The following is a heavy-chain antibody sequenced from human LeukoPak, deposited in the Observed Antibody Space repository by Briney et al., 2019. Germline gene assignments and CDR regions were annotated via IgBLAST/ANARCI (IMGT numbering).Heavy chain of an antibody. V-gene: IGHV1-18*01. CDR2: ISVYSGDT. D-gene: IGHD4-17*01. CDR3: ARAPSFGDYGGDY. J-gene: IGHJ4*02. Sequence: ASVKVPCKASGYNFINYGISWVRQAPGHGLKWVGWISVYSGDTNYAHKLQDRVTMTTDTSTSTAFMELRGLRSDDTAFYYCARAPSFGDYGGDYWGQGTLVTVSS. CDR1: GYNFINYG.